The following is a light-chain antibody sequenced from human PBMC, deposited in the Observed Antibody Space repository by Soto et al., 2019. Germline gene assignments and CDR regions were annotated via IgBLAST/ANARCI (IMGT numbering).Light chain of an antibody. V-gene: IGKV1-9*01. Sequence: DIQLTQSPSFLSASVGDRVTITCRASQAISSSLAWYQHNPGKAPKLLIYAASTLQNGVPSSFSGSGSGTEFTLTISSLQPEDFATDYCQPLNDYRYTFGQGTKVESK. CDR1: QAISSS. J-gene: IGKJ2*01. CDR3: QPLNDYRYT. CDR2: AAS.